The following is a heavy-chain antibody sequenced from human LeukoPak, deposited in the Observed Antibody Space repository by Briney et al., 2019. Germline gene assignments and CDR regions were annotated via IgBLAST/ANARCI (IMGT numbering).Heavy chain of an antibody. Sequence: GGSLRLSCAASGFTFSSYGMHWVRQAPGKGLEWVALIRYDGSNKYYADSVKGRFTISRDNSKNTLYLQMNSLRAEDTAVYYCAKFSSVVPAAIDYWGQGTLVTVSS. CDR3: AKFSSVVPAAIDY. D-gene: IGHD2-2*01. J-gene: IGHJ4*02. CDR1: GFTFSSYG. V-gene: IGHV3-30*02. CDR2: IRYDGSNK.